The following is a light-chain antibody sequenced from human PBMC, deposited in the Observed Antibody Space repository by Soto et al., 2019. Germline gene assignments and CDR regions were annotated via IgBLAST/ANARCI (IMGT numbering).Light chain of an antibody. CDR1: QGISTY. CDR2: SAS. V-gene: IGKV1-16*01. Sequence: DIQIPQAPPSLSSFFLDIVTITCRASQGISTYSGCYQQKPGKVPKSLIYSASNLQSGVPSRFSASGSGTEFTLTITDMQPDDFATYYCQQYYRYPWMFGQGTKVDIK. J-gene: IGKJ1*01. CDR3: QQYYRYPWM.